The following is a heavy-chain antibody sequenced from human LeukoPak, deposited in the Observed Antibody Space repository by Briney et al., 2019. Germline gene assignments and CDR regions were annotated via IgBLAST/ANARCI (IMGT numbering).Heavy chain of an antibody. CDR2: INQGESDK. CDR1: GFTFSGHW. Sequence: GGSLRLSCAASGFTFSGHWMSWVRQAPGKGLEWVANINQGESDKYYVDSVKGRFTISRDNANNLLYLQMNSLRGEDTAVYYCTRDRSRAEDDWGQGTLVTVSS. D-gene: IGHD1-14*01. V-gene: IGHV3-7*01. CDR3: TRDRSRAEDD. J-gene: IGHJ4*02.